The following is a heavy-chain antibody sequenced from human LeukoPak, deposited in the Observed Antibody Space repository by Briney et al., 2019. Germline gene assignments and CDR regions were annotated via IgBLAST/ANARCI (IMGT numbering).Heavy chain of an antibody. CDR3: ARVELVGATTGFDY. V-gene: IGHV3-21*01. D-gene: IGHD1-26*01. CDR1: GFTFSSYS. J-gene: IGHJ4*02. Sequence: PGGSLRLSCAASGFTFSSYSMNWVRQAPGKGLEWVSSISSSSSYIYYADSVKGRFTISRDNAKNSLYLQMNSLRAEDAAVYYCARVELVGATTGFDYWGQGTLVTASS. CDR2: ISSSSSYI.